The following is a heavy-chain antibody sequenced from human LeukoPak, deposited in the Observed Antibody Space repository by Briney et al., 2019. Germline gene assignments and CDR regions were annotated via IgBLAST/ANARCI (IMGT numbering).Heavy chain of an antibody. CDR1: GFTFSSYE. CDR3: ARGYSSSWHHYYYYMDV. Sequence: PGGSLRLSCAASGFTFSSYEMNWVRQAPGKGLEWVSYISSSSSYIYYADSVKGRFTISRDNAKNSLYLQMNSLRAEDTAVYYCARGYSSSWHHYYYYMDVWGKGTTVTVSS. J-gene: IGHJ6*03. V-gene: IGHV3-21*05. D-gene: IGHD6-13*01. CDR2: ISSSSSYI.